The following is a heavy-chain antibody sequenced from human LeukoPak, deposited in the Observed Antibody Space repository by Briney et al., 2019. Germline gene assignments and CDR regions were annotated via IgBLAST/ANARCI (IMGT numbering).Heavy chain of an antibody. Sequence: SPSETLSLTCTVSGDSISGCYWSWTRQPAGKGLQWIGRISTSGSTNYNPSLKSRVTMSVDRSTNEFSLTVRSVTAADTALYSCARGLPSYGDYVDYYFYMDVWGKGATVTVSS. J-gene: IGHJ6*03. D-gene: IGHD4-17*01. CDR3: ARGLPSYGDYVDYYFYMDV. CDR1: GDSISGCY. V-gene: IGHV4-4*07. CDR2: ISTSGST.